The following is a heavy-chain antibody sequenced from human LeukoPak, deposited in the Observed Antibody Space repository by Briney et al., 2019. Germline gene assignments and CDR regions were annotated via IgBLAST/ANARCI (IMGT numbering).Heavy chain of an antibody. CDR3: ARGGIQLWFSY. Sequence: SETLSLTCTVSGGSISSSSYYWGWIRQPPGKGLEWIGSIYHSGSSYYNPSLKSRVTISVDTSKNQFSLKLSSVTAADTAVYYCARGGIQLWFSYWGQGTLVTVSS. CDR1: GGSISSSSYY. CDR2: IYHSGSS. D-gene: IGHD5-18*01. V-gene: IGHV4-39*07. J-gene: IGHJ4*02.